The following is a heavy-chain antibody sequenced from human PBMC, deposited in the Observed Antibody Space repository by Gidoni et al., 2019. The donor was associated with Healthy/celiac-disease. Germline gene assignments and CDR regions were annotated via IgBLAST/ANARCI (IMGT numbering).Heavy chain of an antibody. CDR1: GSTFSSYG. CDR2: ISYDGSNK. Sequence: VQLVESGGGVVQPGSSLNLSCAASGSTFSSYGMHWVRQAPGKGLEWVAVISYDGSNKYYADSVKGRFTISRDNSKNTLYLQMNSLRAEDTAVYYCAKDHYDSSGYYYDYWGQGTLVTVSS. CDR3: AKDHYDSSGYYYDY. V-gene: IGHV3-30*18. D-gene: IGHD3-22*01. J-gene: IGHJ4*02.